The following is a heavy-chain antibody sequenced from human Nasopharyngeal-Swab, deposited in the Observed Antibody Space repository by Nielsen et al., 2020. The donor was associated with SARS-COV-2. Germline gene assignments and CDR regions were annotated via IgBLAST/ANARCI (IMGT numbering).Heavy chain of an antibody. CDR2: IGIGGDT. V-gene: IGHV3-23*01. J-gene: IGHJ4*02. CDR1: GFTFSDYS. D-gene: IGHD2/OR15-2a*01. CDR3: SKNEYFCFDF. Sequence: GGSLRLSCAASGFTFSDYSMNWVRQAPGKGLEWVSTIGIGGDTYYTDSVKGRFTMSRDNSKNTLYLQMNGLRAEDTAIYYCSKNEYFCFDFWGQGALVTVSS.